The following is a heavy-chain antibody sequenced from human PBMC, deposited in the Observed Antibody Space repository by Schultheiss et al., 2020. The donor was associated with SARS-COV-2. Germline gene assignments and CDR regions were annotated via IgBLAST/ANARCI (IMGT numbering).Heavy chain of an antibody. CDR1: GFTFSNAW. CDR2: IKSKTDGGTT. CDR3: TTQARRGLHSGWYELEYFRT. V-gene: IGHV3-15*01. Sequence: GGSLRLSCAASGFTFSNAWMSWVRQAPGKGLEWVGRIKSKTDGGTTDYAAPVKGRFTISRDDSKNTLYLQMNSLKTEDTAVYYCTTQARRGLHSGWYELEYFRTGARAPWSPSPQ. D-gene: IGHD6-19*01. J-gene: IGHJ1*01.